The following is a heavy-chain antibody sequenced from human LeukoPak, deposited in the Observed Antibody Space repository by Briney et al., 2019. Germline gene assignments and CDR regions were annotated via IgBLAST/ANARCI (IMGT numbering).Heavy chain of an antibody. Sequence: SETLTLTCTVSGGSISSGGYYWSWIRQHPGKGLEWIGYIYYSGSTYYNPSLKSRVTISVDTSKNQFSLKLSSVTAADTAVYYCASRDSSGSFDYWGQGTLVTVSS. CDR2: IYYSGST. D-gene: IGHD3-22*01. CDR3: ASRDSSGSFDY. J-gene: IGHJ4*02. V-gene: IGHV4-31*03. CDR1: GGSISSGGYY.